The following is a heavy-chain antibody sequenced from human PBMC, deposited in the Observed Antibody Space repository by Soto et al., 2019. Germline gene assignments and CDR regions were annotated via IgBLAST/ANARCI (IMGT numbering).Heavy chain of an antibody. CDR1: GFPFTGYA. CDR3: ANSRVSMVRGLIIIPNY. D-gene: IGHD3-10*01. Sequence: HPXGSLILSCSASGFPFTGYAMSWVRQAPGKGLEWVSAISGHGDATFYADSVKGRFTISRDNSKNTLYLHMNSLRAEDTALYYCANSRVSMVRGLIIIPNYWGQGTLVPVSS. V-gene: IGHV3-23*01. J-gene: IGHJ4*02. CDR2: ISGHGDAT.